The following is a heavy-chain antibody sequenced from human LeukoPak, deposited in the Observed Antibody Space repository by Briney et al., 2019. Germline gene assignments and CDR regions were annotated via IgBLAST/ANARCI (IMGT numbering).Heavy chain of an antibody. CDR3: ATFNIVVVPAVDDAFDI. CDR2: FDPEDGET. V-gene: IGHV1-24*01. J-gene: IGHJ3*02. D-gene: IGHD2-2*01. Sequence: APVKVSCKVSGYTLTELSMHWVRQAPGKGLEWMGGFDPEDGETIYAQKFQGRVTMTEDTSTDTAYMELSSLRSKDTAVYYCATFNIVVVPAVDDAFDIWGQGTMVTVSS. CDR1: GYTLTELS.